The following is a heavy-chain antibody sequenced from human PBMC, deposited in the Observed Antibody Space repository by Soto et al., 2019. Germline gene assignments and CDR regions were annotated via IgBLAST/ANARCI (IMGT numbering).Heavy chain of an antibody. CDR3: ARGSHSTSTMVRGATITYYYGMDV. CDR1: GGSFSGYY. D-gene: IGHD3-10*01. CDR2: INHSGST. Sequence: KPSETLSLTCAVYGGSFSGYYWSWIRQPPGKGLEWIGEINHSGSTNYNPSLKSRVTISVDTSKNQFSLKLSSVTAADTAVYYCARGSHSTSTMVRGATITYYYGMDVWGQGTTVTVSS. V-gene: IGHV4-34*01. J-gene: IGHJ6*02.